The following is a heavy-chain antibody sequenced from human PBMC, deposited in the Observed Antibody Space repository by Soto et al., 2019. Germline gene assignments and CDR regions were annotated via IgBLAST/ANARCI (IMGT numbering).Heavy chain of an antibody. J-gene: IGHJ6*02. CDR3: ARGLVIRPYYYHGMDV. CDR2: ISSIGST. Sequence: QVQLQESGPGLVKPSQTLSLTCTVSGGSISSGDYLWSWIRQSPGEGLERIGYISSIGSTYYNPSLKSRVSVSRDTSKNQFSLKLSSVTTTDTAVYYCARGLVIRPYYYHGMDVWGQGTTVTVSS. D-gene: IGHD3-9*01. V-gene: IGHV4-30-4*01. CDR1: GGSISSGDYL.